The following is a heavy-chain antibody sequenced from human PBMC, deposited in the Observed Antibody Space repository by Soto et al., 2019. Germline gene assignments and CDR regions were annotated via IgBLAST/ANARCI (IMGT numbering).Heavy chain of an antibody. CDR3: ASLRLDLPAGGDY. Sequence: GGSLRLSCAASGFTFSSYAMHWVRQAPGKGLEWVAVISYDGSNKYYADSVKGRFTISRDNSKNTLYLQMNSLRAEDTAVYYCASLRLDLPAGGDYWGQGTLVTVSS. CDR2: ISYDGSNK. D-gene: IGHD1-1*01. CDR1: GFTFSSYA. J-gene: IGHJ4*02. V-gene: IGHV3-30-3*01.